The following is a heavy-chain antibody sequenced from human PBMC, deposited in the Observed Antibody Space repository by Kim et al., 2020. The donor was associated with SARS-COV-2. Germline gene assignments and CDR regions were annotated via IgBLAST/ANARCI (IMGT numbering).Heavy chain of an antibody. V-gene: IGHV4-59*01. D-gene: IGHD6-19*01. CDR3: ARGRSGWYPDAFDI. CDR2: IYYSGST. CDR1: GGSISSYY. Sequence: SETLSLTCTVSGGSISSYYWSWIRQPPGKGLEWIGYIYYSGSTNYNPSLKSRVTISVDTSKNQFSLKLSSVTAADTAVYYCARGRSGWYPDAFDIWGQGT. J-gene: IGHJ3*02.